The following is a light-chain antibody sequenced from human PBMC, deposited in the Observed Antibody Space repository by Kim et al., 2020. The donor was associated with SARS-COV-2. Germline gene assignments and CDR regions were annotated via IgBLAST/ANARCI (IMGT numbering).Light chain of an antibody. CDR1: KIVVKS. J-gene: IGLJ1*01. CDR3: QVLVRSIVHLV. V-gene: IGLV3-21*04. CDR2: YDD. Sequence: SYELTQPPSVSVAPGEAATIPCEGYKIVVKSVHWYQQMPGQAPLLVIYYDDDRPSGSPELFSGSNSGYTATLTIDRVQPGDEADFYFQVLVRSIVHLVFG.